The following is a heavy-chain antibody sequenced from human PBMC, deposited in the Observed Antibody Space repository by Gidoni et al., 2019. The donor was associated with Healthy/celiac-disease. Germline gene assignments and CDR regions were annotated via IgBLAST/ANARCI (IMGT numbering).Heavy chain of an antibody. CDR3: ARAPPYYDFWSGYYIFYDY. Sequence: VQLVESGGGLVQPVVSLSPSCASCGFTFRSSSMSWVRPAPGKGLEWVANIKQDGSEKYYVDSVKGRFTISRDNAKNSLYLQMNSLRAEDTAVYYCARAPPYYDFWSGYYIFYDYWGQGTLVTVSS. CDR2: IKQDGSEK. J-gene: IGHJ4*02. V-gene: IGHV3-7*01. CDR1: GFTFRSSS. D-gene: IGHD3-3*01.